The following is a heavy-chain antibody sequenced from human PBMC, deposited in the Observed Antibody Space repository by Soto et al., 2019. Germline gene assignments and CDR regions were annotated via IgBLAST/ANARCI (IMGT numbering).Heavy chain of an antibody. CDR1: GGSISSGGYY. D-gene: IGHD2-21*01. V-gene: IGHV4-61*08. CDR3: TRGGDPYKTGH. J-gene: IGHJ4*02. CDR2: IHYSGST. Sequence: PSDTLSLTCTVSGGSISSGGYYWSWIRQPPGKGLEWIGFIHYSGSTNYNPSLKGRVTMSVGTSKNQFSLKLTSVNTADTAIYYCTRGGDPYKTGHWGQGTLVTVSS.